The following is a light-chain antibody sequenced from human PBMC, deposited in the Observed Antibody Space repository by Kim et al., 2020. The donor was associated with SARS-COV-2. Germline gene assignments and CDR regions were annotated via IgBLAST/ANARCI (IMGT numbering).Light chain of an antibody. Sequence: GQSVTITSPGTSSDVGGYNYVSWYQQHPGKAPKLMIYEVSKRPSGVPDRFSGSKSGNTASLTVSGLQAEDEADYYCSSYAGSNILVFGGGTQLTVL. CDR1: SSDVGGYNY. CDR3: SSYAGSNILV. V-gene: IGLV2-8*01. CDR2: EVS. J-gene: IGLJ2*01.